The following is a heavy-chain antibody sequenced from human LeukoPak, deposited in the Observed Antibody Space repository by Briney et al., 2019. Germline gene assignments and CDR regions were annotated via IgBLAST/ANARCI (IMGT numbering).Heavy chain of an antibody. CDR3: ARGSGSYRTFDY. Sequence: PTQTLSLTCTVSGGSISSGGYYWSWIRQHPGKGLEWIGHTYYSGSTYYNPSLNSRVTISVDTSKIQFSLNLSSVTAADTAVYYCARGSGSYRTFDYWGQGTLVTVSS. D-gene: IGHD3-10*01. CDR2: TYYSGST. V-gene: IGHV4-31*03. J-gene: IGHJ4*02. CDR1: GGSISSGGYY.